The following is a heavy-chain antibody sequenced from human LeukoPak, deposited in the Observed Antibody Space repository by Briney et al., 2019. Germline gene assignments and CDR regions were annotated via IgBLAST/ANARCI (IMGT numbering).Heavy chain of an antibody. CDR1: GYTFTSYG. CDR3: ARGDRIAVAERDFDY. Sequence: GASVKVSCKASGYTFTSYGISWVRQAPGQGLEWMGWISAYNGNTNYAQKLQGRVTMTTDTSTSTAYMELRSLRSDDTAVYYCARGDRIAVAERDFDYWGQGTLVTVSS. V-gene: IGHV1-18*01. CDR2: ISAYNGNT. J-gene: IGHJ4*02. D-gene: IGHD6-19*01.